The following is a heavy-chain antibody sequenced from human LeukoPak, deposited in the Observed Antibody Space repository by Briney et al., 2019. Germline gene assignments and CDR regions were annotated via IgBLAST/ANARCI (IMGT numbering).Heavy chain of an antibody. V-gene: IGHV1-18*01. CDR3: AKESVDTAMVF. CDR1: GYTFTSYG. Sequence: ASVKVSCKASGYTFTSYGISWVRQAPGQGLEWMGWISAYNGNTNYAQKLQGRVTMTRDTSTSTVYMELSSLRSEDTAVYYCAKESVDTAMVFWGQGTLVTVSS. J-gene: IGHJ4*02. D-gene: IGHD5-18*01. CDR2: ISAYNGNT.